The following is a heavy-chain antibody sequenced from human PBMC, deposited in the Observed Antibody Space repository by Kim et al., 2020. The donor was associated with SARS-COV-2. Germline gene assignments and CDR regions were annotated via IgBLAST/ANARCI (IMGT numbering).Heavy chain of an antibody. CDR1: GGSFSGYY. V-gene: IGHV4-34*01. J-gene: IGHJ4*02. D-gene: IGHD6-13*01. CDR3: ASLAAEDFDY. CDR2: INHSGST. Sequence: SETLSLTCAVYGGSFSGYYWSWIRQPPGKGLEWIGEINHSGSTNYNPSLKSRVTISVDTSKNQFSLKLSSVTAADTAVYYCASLAAEDFDYWGQGTLVTVSS.